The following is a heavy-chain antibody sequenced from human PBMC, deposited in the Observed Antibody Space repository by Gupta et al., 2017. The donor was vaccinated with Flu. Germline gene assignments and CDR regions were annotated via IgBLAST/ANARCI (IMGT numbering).Heavy chain of an antibody. CDR1: GYRFNGYY. V-gene: IGHV1-2*06. J-gene: IGHJ2*01. Sequence: SGYRFNGYYMHWVRQAPGQGLEWMGRINPNNGGTKYAQKFQGRVTVTRDTPISTAFMELTRLRSDDTAVYYCARGSGLAAHWYLDLWGRGTLVTVSS. CDR2: INPNNGGT. CDR3: ARGSGLAAHWYLDL. D-gene: IGHD2-15*01.